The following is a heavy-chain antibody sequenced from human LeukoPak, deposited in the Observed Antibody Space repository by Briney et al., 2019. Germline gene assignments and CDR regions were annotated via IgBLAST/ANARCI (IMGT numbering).Heavy chain of an antibody. D-gene: IGHD6-13*01. Sequence: GGSLRLSCAASGFTLSSYGMHWVRQAPGKGLEWVAFIRYDGSNKYYADSVKGRFTISRDNSKNTLYLQMNSLRAEDTAVYYCASYIAAAGPFDYWGQGTLVTVSS. J-gene: IGHJ4*02. V-gene: IGHV3-30*02. CDR1: GFTLSSYG. CDR2: IRYDGSNK. CDR3: ASYIAAAGPFDY.